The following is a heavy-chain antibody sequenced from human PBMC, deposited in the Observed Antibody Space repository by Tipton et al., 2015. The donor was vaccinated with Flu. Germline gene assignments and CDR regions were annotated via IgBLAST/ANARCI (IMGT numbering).Heavy chain of an antibody. CDR2: IHYSGDT. J-gene: IGHJ5*02. CDR1: GGSISDNY. D-gene: IGHD6-6*01. V-gene: IGHV4-59*01. Sequence: TLSLTCTVSGGSISDNYWSWIRQPPGRGLEWIGYIHYSGDTKYNPSLEGRVTTLVDTSNNQFSLNLRSVTAADTAVYYCARGGASSQWFDPWGQGTLVTVSS. CDR3: ARGGASSQWFDP.